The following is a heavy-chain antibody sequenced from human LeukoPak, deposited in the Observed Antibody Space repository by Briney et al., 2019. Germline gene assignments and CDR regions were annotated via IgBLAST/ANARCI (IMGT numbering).Heavy chain of an antibody. CDR2: IYYSGST. CDR3: ARHPYGAFDY. Sequence: SETLSLTCTVSGGTISSYYWSWIRQPPGKGLEWIGYIYYSGSTNYNPSLKSRVTISVDTSKNQFSLKLSSVTAADTAVYYCARHPYGAFDYWGQGTLVTVSS. V-gene: IGHV4-59*08. CDR1: GGTISSYY. D-gene: IGHD4-17*01. J-gene: IGHJ4*02.